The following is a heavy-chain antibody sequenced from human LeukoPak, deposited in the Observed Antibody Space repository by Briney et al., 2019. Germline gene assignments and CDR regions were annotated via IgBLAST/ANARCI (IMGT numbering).Heavy chain of an antibody. V-gene: IGHV3-48*01. CDR3: ARCTNSFYYYYYMDV. J-gene: IGHJ6*03. CDR1: GFTFSSYS. CDR2: ISSSGSTI. D-gene: IGHD4-23*01. Sequence: GGSLRLSCAASGFTFSSYSMNWVRQAPGKGLEWVSYISSSGSTIHYADSVKGRFTISRDNAKNSLYLQMNSLRAEDTAVYYCARCTNSFYYYYYMDVWGKGATVTVSS.